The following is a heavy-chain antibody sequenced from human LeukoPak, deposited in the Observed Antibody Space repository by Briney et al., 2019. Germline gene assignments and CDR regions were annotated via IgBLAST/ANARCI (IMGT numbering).Heavy chain of an antibody. V-gene: IGHV3-21*01. CDR2: ISSSSSYI. Sequence: GGSLRLSCAASGFTFSSYSMNWVRQAPGKGLEWVSSISSSSSYIYYSDSVKGRFTISRDNARNSLYLQMNSLRVEDTAVYYCARGTMFPYYFDFWGQGTLVTVSS. CDR1: GFTFSSYS. D-gene: IGHD3-10*02. J-gene: IGHJ4*02. CDR3: ARGTMFPYYFDF.